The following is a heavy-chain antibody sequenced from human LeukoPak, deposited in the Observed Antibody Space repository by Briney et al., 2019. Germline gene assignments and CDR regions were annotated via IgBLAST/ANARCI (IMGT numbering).Heavy chain of an antibody. D-gene: IGHD3-16*01. V-gene: IGHV3-30*18. CDR1: GFTFSSYW. CDR3: AKSLRGELSFYDAFDV. CDR2: ISYDGKKN. Sequence: AGGSLRLSCAASGFTFSSYWMSWVRQAPGKGLEWVAVISYDGKKNNYADSVKGRFTISRDNSENTLFLQMNSLKTEDTAVYYCAKSLRGELSFYDAFDVWGQGTMVTVSS. J-gene: IGHJ3*01.